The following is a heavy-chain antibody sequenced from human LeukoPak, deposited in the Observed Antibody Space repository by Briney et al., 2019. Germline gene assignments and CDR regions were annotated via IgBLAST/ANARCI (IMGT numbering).Heavy chain of an antibody. Sequence: GGSLRLSCAASGFTFSSHGMNWVRQAPGKGLEWVAGISPDGSKKYYVDAVKGRFTISRDNSKNTLYLQMDSLRAEDTAVYYCARDRAWNYFDYWGQGTLVTVSS. J-gene: IGHJ4*02. V-gene: IGHV3-30*02. CDR3: ARDRAWNYFDY. D-gene: IGHD3-3*01. CDR2: ISPDGSKK. CDR1: GFTFSSHG.